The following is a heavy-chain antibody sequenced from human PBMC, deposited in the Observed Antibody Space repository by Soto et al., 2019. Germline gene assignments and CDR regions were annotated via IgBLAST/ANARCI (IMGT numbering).Heavy chain of an antibody. CDR2: INHSGGT. J-gene: IGHJ6*03. Sequence: QVQLQQWGAGLLKPSETLSLTCAVYSGSFGLYHWSWIRQPPGKGLEWIGEINHSGGTNYNPSLKSRVTISVDTSKNQFSLELGSVTAADTAVYYCARGNSGSGELRGYYYMDVWGKGTTVTVSS. D-gene: IGHD3-10*01. CDR1: SGSFGLYH. CDR3: ARGNSGSGELRGYYYMDV. V-gene: IGHV4-34*01.